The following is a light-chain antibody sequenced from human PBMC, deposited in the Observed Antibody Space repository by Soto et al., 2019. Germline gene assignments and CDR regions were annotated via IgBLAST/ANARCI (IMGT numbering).Light chain of an antibody. CDR1: QSVRSSY. Sequence: EIVLTQSPGTLSMYPGKRVTLSCRASQSVRSSYLAWYQQMPGQAPRLLIYGASRRATGIADRFSGRGSGTDFTLTISRLEPEDFAVYYCQQYGRSWTFGQGTKVDIK. CDR2: GAS. J-gene: IGKJ1*01. CDR3: QQYGRSWT. V-gene: IGKV3-20*01.